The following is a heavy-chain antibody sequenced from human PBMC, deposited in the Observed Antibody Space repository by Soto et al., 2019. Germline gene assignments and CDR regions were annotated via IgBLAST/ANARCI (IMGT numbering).Heavy chain of an antibody. Sequence: SETLSLTYTVSGGPIGSYYWSWIRQSPGKGLEWIGYIYYSGSTNYNPSLKSRVTISVDTSKNQFSLKLSSVTAADTAVYYCARGMHYYDSSGFDYWGQGTLVTVSS. J-gene: IGHJ4*02. CDR1: GGPIGSYY. CDR3: ARGMHYYDSSGFDY. D-gene: IGHD3-22*01. CDR2: IYYSGST. V-gene: IGHV4-59*01.